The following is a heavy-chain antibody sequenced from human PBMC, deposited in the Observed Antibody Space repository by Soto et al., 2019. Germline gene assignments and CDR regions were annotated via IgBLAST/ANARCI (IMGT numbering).Heavy chain of an antibody. D-gene: IGHD2-8*01. CDR3: ARGDSTDCSNGVCSFFYNHDMDV. J-gene: IGHJ6*04. Sequence: ASVNVSCKASGYSFTDYHIHWVRQAPGQGLEWLGRINPKSGGTSTAQKFQGWVTMTTDTSISTASMELTRLTSDDTAIYYCARGDSTDCSNGVCSFFYNHDMDVWGKETTVTVSS. CDR1: GYSFTDYH. CDR2: INPKSGGT. V-gene: IGHV1-2*04.